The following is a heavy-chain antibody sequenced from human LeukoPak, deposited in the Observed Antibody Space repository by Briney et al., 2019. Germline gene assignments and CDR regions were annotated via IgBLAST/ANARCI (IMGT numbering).Heavy chain of an antibody. CDR3: ARDREAARPNWFDP. Sequence: GASVKLSCNASGYSFTTYGLSWVRHAPGQGLEWMGLISIYNGNTDNAQKFQGRVTMTTDTSTSTAYMELRSLRSADTAVYYCARDREAARPNWFDPWGQGTLVTVSS. J-gene: IGHJ5*02. CDR2: ISIYNGNT. D-gene: IGHD6-6*01. V-gene: IGHV1-18*01. CDR1: GYSFTTYG.